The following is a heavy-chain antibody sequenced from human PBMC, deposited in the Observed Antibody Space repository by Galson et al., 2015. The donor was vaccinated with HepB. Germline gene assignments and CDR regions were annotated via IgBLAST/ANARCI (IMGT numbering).Heavy chain of an antibody. CDR3: VRDMDV. Sequence: SLRLSCAASGFTFSRYWMTWVRQAPGNGLEWVANITDDGSERYYADSMKGRFTISRDNAKNSLYLQIDSLRAEDTALYYCVRDMDVWGKGTTVTVSS. J-gene: IGHJ6*03. V-gene: IGHV3-7*01. CDR1: GFTFSRYW. CDR2: ITDDGSER.